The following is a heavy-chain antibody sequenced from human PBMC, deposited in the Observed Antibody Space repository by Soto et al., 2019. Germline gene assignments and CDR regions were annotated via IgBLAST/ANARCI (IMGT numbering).Heavy chain of an antibody. D-gene: IGHD6-13*01. V-gene: IGHV3-21*01. CDR2: ISSSSSYI. Sequence: VQLVESGGGLVQPGGSLRLSCAASGFTFSSYSMNWVRQAPGKGLEWVSSISSSSSYIYYADSVKGRFTISRDNAKNSLYLQMNSLRAEDTAVYYCAGDLPLAAAFDWFDPWGRGTLVTVSS. CDR3: AGDLPLAAAFDWFDP. CDR1: GFTFSSYS. J-gene: IGHJ5*02.